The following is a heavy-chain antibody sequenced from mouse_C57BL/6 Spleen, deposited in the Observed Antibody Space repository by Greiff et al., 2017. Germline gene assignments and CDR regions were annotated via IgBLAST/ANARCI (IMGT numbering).Heavy chain of an antibody. J-gene: IGHJ4*01. CDR2: ISSGSSTI. V-gene: IGHV5-17*01. Sequence: EVQVVESGGGLVKPGGSLKLSCAASGFTFSDYGMHWVRQAPEKGLEWVAYISSGSSTIYYADIVKGRITISRDNAKNTLFLQMTSLRSEDTAMYYCTRLTGYYAMDYWGQGTSVTVSS. CDR3: TRLTGYYAMDY. D-gene: IGHD4-1*01. CDR1: GFTFSDYG.